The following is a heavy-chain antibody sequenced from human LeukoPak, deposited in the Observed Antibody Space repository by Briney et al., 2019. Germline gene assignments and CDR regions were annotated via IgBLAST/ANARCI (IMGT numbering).Heavy chain of an antibody. Sequence: GRSLRLSCVASGFTFSNYAIHWVRQAPGKGLEWVAVISYDGSNKYYAGSVRGRFTISRDNSKDTLSLQMNSLRADDTAVYYCARDVLVVVPVTLEPGYYYYGMDVWGQGTTVTVSS. V-gene: IGHV3-30-3*01. CDR3: ARDVLVVVPVTLEPGYYYYGMDV. CDR1: GFTFSNYA. CDR2: ISYDGSNK. D-gene: IGHD2-15*01. J-gene: IGHJ6*02.